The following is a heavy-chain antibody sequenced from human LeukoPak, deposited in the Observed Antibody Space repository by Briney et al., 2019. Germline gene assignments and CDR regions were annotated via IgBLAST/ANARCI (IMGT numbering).Heavy chain of an antibody. D-gene: IGHD1-20*01. J-gene: IGHJ3*02. CDR3: AKGRRYNSDDDAVDM. CDR1: GFTFSSYG. CDR2: IITSSDRT. V-gene: IGHV3-23*01. Sequence: GGSLRLSCAASGFTFSSYGMSWVRQAPGKGLEWVSRIITSSDRTYYADSVKGRFTISRDNSKNTLYLQMNSLRAEDTAIYYCAKGRRYNSDDDAVDMWGQGTMVIVSS.